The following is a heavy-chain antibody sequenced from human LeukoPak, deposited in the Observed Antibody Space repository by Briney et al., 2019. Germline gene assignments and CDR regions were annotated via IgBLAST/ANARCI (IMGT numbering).Heavy chain of an antibody. J-gene: IGHJ4*02. CDR2: ISNSGRT. CDR1: GFTFSSYA. V-gene: IGHV3-23*01. D-gene: IGHD6-19*01. Sequence: HPGGSLRLSCAASGFTFSSYAISWVRQAPGKGLEWVSAISNSGRTYYTDSVKGRFSISRDNSKNTVHLQMNSLRAEDTAVYYCAKESPYAVGGTSRVYYFDYWGQGALVTVSS. CDR3: AKESPYAVGGTSRVYYFDY.